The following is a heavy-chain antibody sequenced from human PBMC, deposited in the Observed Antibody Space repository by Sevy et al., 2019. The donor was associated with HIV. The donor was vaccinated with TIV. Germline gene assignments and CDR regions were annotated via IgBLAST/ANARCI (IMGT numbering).Heavy chain of an antibody. J-gene: IGHJ6*02. V-gene: IGHV1-18*01. D-gene: IGHD6-19*01. CDR3: ARGPPSSSGWYWVSNYYYGMDV. CDR1: GYTFTSYG. Sequence: ASVKVSCKASGYTFTSYGISWVRQAPGQGLEWMGWISAYNGNTNYVQKLQGRVTMTTDTSTSTAYMELRSLRSDDTAVYYCARGPPSSSGWYWVSNYYYGMDVWGQGTTVTVS. CDR2: ISAYNGNT.